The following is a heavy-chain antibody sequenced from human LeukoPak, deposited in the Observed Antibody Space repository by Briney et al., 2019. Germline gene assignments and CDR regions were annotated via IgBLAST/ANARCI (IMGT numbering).Heavy chain of an antibody. V-gene: IGHV1-69*05. CDR1: GGTFSSYA. CDR3: ARALYCSSTSCYENENDP. CDR2: IIPIFGTA. Sequence: ASVKVSCKASGGTFSSYAISWVRQAPGQGLEWMGGIIPIFGTANYAQKFQGRVTITTDESTSTAYMELSSLRSEDTAVYYCARALYCSSTSCYENENDPWGQGTLVTVSS. D-gene: IGHD2-2*01. J-gene: IGHJ5*02.